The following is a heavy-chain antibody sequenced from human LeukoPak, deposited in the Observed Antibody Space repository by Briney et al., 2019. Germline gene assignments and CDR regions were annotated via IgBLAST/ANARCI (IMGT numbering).Heavy chain of an antibody. CDR1: GGSISSHY. J-gene: IGHJ5*02. Sequence: SETLSLTCTVTGGSISSHYWSWIRQPPGKGLEWIGYIYYSGSTNYNPSLKSRVTISVDTSKNQFSLKLSSVTAADTAVYYCARGPTYRSSGWANWFDPWGQGTLVTVSS. CDR3: ARGPTYRSSGWANWFDP. D-gene: IGHD6-19*01. CDR2: IYYSGST. V-gene: IGHV4-59*11.